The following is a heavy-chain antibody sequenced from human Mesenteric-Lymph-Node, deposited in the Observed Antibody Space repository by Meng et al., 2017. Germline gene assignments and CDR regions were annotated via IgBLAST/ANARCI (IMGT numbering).Heavy chain of an antibody. CDR3: ARGDGYIFNY. CDR1: GFSFRTYW. Sequence: GESLKISCDASGFSFRTYWMNWARQAPGKGLEWVSLINTGGTTYYAASVRGRFTVSRDDSKNTFHLQMNSLRPEDTAVYFCARGDGYIFNYWGQGTLVTVSS. V-gene: IGHV3-66*02. D-gene: IGHD5-24*01. CDR2: INTGGTT. J-gene: IGHJ4*02.